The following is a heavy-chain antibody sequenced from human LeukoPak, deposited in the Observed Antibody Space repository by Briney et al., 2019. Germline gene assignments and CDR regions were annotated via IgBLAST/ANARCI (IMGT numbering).Heavy chain of an antibody. CDR2: INYSGYK. CDR3: ARLSGSYRKYYFDY. D-gene: IGHD1-26*01. CDR1: GGSISSSTYY. Sequence: NPSETLSLTCAVSGGSISSSTYYWGWIRQPPGKGLEWIGSINYSGYKYDNPSLKSRVTISGDASKNQFSLKLSSVTAADTAVYYCARLSGSYRKYYFDYWGQGTLVTVSS. J-gene: IGHJ4*02. V-gene: IGHV4-39*07.